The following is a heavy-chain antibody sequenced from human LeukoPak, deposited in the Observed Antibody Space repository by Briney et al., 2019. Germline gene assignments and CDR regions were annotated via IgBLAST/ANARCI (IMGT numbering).Heavy chain of an antibody. J-gene: IGHJ4*02. CDR3: ARNVTYPFDS. Sequence: PSETLSLTCAVSGYSISSDCYWGWIRQSPGKGLEWIGSIYHSGSTSYNPSLKSRVTISVDRSKNQFSLKLTSVTAADSAVYYCARNVTYPFDSWGQGTLVTVSS. D-gene: IGHD2-21*02. V-gene: IGHV4-38-2*01. CDR1: GYSISSDCY. CDR2: IYHSGST.